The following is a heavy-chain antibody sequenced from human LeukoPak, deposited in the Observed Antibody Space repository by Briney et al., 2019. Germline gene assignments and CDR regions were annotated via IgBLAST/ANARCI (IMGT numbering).Heavy chain of an antibody. CDR3: ARGKRGPTYYDFWSGYRPHDYGMDV. V-gene: IGHV1-8*01. CDR2: MNPNSGNT. D-gene: IGHD3-3*01. Sequence: ASVKVSCKASGYTFTSCDINWVRQATGQGLEWMGWMNPNSGNTGYAQKFQGRVTMTRNTSISTAYMEPSSLRSEDTAVYYCARGKRGPTYYDFWSGYRPHDYGMDVWGQGTTVTVSS. CDR1: GYTFTSCD. J-gene: IGHJ6*02.